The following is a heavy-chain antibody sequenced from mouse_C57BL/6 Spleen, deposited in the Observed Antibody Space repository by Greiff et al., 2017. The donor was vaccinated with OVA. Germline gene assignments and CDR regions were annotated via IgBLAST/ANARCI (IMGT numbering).Heavy chain of an antibody. J-gene: IGHJ4*01. CDR2: IYPGDGDT. CDR1: GYAFCSYW. D-gene: IGHD3-1*01. Sequence: VKLPQSGAELVKPGASVKISCKASGYAFCSYWMNWVKQRPRKGLEWIGQIYPGDGDTNYNGKFKGKATLTADKSSSTAYMQLNSLNSEDSAVYFCAGQPSVYAMEYWGQGSGVIGSS. CDR3: AGQPSVYAMEY. V-gene: IGHV1-80*01.